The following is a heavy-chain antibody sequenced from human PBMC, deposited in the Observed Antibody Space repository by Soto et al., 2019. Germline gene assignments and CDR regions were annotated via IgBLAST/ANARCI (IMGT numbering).Heavy chain of an antibody. Sequence: GGSLRLSCVASGFPFSSYWMHWVRQAPGKGLVWVSQINGDGRSTNYADSVKGRFTISRDNAKNTLYLQMNSLRAEDTAMYYCARDLHGSGKYAYYYGMDVWGQGTTVTVSS. D-gene: IGHD3-10*01. CDR3: ARDLHGSGKYAYYYGMDV. CDR2: INGDGRST. J-gene: IGHJ6*02. CDR1: GFPFSSYW. V-gene: IGHV3-74*01.